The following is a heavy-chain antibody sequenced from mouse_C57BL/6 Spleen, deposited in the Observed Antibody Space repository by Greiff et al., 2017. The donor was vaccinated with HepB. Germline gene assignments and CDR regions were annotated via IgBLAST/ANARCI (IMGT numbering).Heavy chain of an antibody. V-gene: IGHV5-16*01. Sequence: EVQVVESEGGLVQPGSSMKLSCTASGFTFSDYYMAWVRQVPEKGLEWVANINYDGSSTYYLASLKSRFIISGDNAKNILYLQMSSLQSEDTATYYCARAYAMDYWGQGTSVTVSS. J-gene: IGHJ4*01. CDR3: ARAYAMDY. CDR1: GFTFSDYY. CDR2: INYDGSST.